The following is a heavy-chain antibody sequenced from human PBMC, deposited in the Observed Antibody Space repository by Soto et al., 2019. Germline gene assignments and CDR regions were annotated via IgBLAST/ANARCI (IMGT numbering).Heavy chain of an antibody. D-gene: IGHD3-22*01. Sequence: GGSLRLSCAASGFTVSSNYMSWVCQAPGKGLEWVSVIYSGGSTYYADSVKGRFTISRDNSKNTLYLQMNSLRAEDTAVYYCARSTYYYDSSGYAPGYWGQGTLVTVSS. CDR1: GFTVSSNY. V-gene: IGHV3-53*01. CDR3: ARSTYYYDSSGYAPGY. CDR2: IYSGGST. J-gene: IGHJ4*02.